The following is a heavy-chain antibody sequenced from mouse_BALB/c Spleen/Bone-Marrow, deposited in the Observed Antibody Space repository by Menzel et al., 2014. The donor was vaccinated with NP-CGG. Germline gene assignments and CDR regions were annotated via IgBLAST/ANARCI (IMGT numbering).Heavy chain of an antibody. V-gene: IGHV2-9*02. D-gene: IGHD2-1*01. CDR3: AREEGGNWFAY. J-gene: IGHJ3*01. CDR2: IWAGGST. Sequence: VKLMESGPGLVSPSQSLSITCTVSGFSLTSYGLHWVRQPPGKGLEWLGVIWAGGSTNYNSALMSRLSISKDNSKSQVFLKMNSLQTDDTAMYYCAREEGGNWFAYWGQGTLVTVSA. CDR1: GFSLTSYG.